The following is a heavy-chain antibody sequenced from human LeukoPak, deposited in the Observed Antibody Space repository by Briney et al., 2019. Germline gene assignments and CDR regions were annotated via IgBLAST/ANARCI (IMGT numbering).Heavy chain of an antibody. CDR2: IYCSGST. CDR3: ARGAVEQLVLDY. V-gene: IGHV4-31*03. J-gene: IGHJ4*02. D-gene: IGHD6-6*01. CDR1: GGSISSGGYY. Sequence: PSETLSLTCTVSGGSISSGGYYWSWIRQHPGKGLEWIGYIYCSGSTYYNPSLKSRVTISVDTSKNQFSLKLSSVTAADTAVYYCARGAVEQLVLDYWGQGTLVTVSS.